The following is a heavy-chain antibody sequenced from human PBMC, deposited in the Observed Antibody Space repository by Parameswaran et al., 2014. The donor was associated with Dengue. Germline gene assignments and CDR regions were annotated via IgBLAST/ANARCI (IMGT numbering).Heavy chain of an antibody. CDR2: IIPIFGTA. J-gene: IGHJ2*01. V-gene: IGHV1-69*01. Sequence: SWVRQAPGQGLEWMGGIIPIFGTANYAQKFQGRVTITADESTSTAYMELSSLRSEDTAVYYCARGPNLDTAMGNSYWYFDLWGRGTLVTVSS. CDR3: ARGPNLDTAMGNSYWYFDL. D-gene: IGHD5-18*01.